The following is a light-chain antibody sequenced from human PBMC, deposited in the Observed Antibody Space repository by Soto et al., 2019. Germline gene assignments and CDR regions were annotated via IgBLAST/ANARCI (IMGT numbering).Light chain of an antibody. Sequence: QSALTQPASVSGSPGQSITISCTGTSSDVGGYNFVSWYQHHPAKAPKLMIYDVSNRPSGVSNRFSGSKSGNTASLTISGLQAEDEAHYYCTSYAGSNIPVLFGGGTKLTVL. CDR2: DVS. V-gene: IGLV2-14*03. CDR3: TSYAGSNIPVL. CDR1: SSDVGGYNF. J-gene: IGLJ2*01.